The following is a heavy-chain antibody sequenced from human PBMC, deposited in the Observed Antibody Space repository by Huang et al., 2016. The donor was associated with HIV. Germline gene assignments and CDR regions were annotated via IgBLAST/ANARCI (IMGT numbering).Heavy chain of an antibody. CDR1: GYTFTSYG. D-gene: IGHD3-22*01. CDR3: ARDPKYHRIGYYRQRRGIDI. Sequence: QIQLMQSGPELKQPGASVKVSCKASGYTFTSYGINWVGQAPGQGPEWMGLISAASCDTEYAQKVQGRVTLTTDTATNIAYMELRSLRSDDTAKYYCARDPKYHRIGYYRQRRGIDIWGQGTMVIVSS. CDR2: ISAASCDT. J-gene: IGHJ3*02. V-gene: IGHV1-18*01.